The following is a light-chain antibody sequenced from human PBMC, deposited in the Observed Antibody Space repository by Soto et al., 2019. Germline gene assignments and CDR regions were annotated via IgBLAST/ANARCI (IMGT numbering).Light chain of an antibody. CDR2: GAS. CDR1: QSDSSN. J-gene: IGKJ2*01. V-gene: IGKV3-15*01. Sequence: EIVMTQSPATLSVSPGERATLSCRASQSDSSNLAWYQQKPGQAPRLLIYGASTRATGIPARFSGSGSGTEFTLTISSLQSEDFAVYYCQQYNNWPPKQYTFGQGTKLEIK. CDR3: QQYNNWPPKQYT.